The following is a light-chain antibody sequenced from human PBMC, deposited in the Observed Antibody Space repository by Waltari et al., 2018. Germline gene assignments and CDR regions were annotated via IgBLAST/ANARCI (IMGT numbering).Light chain of an antibody. V-gene: IGLV2-14*03. Sequence: SALTQPDSVSGSPGQSITISCSGFSSDSGGYNYVSWYQQHPGEAPKPIIYDVTHRPSGVSDRFSGSKSGSSASLTISGLQPDDEADYYCSSFTSSTTGIFGGGTKLTVL. CDR2: DVT. J-gene: IGLJ2*01. CDR1: SSDSGGYNY. CDR3: SSFTSSTTGI.